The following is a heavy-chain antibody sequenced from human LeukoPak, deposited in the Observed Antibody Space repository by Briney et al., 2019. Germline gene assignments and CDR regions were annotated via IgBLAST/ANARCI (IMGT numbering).Heavy chain of an antibody. V-gene: IGHV3-30-3*01. CDR2: ISYDGSNK. J-gene: IGHJ4*02. Sequence: GGSLRLSCAASGFTFSSYAMHWVRQAPGKGLEWVAVISYDGSNKYYADSVKGRFTISRDSSKNTLYLQMNSLRAEDTAVYYCARDGADVRGISRYFPDYWGQGTLVTVSS. D-gene: IGHD3-9*01. CDR1: GFTFSSYA. CDR3: ARDGADVRGISRYFPDY.